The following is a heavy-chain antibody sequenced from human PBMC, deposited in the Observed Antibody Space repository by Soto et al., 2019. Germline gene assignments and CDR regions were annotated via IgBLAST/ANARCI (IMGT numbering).Heavy chain of an antibody. CDR1: GIPVSSNY. V-gene: IGHV3-53*04. CDR3: ARDGPYYYASRMDV. J-gene: IGHJ6*02. CDR2: LHSGGDT. Sequence: EVQLVESGGGLVQPGGSLRLSCAASGIPVSSNYMTWVRQAPGKGLEWVSVLHSGGDTYYANSVKGRFTISRHDSTNTLFLQMNSLTAEDTDVHYCARDGPYYYASRMDVWGQGTTVTVSS. D-gene: IGHD3-10*01.